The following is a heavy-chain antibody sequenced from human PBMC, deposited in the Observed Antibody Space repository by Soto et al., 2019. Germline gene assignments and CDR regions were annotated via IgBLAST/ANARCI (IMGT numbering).Heavy chain of an antibody. D-gene: IGHD3-16*01. V-gene: IGHV3-23*01. Sequence: EGQLLQSGGDLVQPGGSLRLSCAGSGLTLRSYAMTWIRQTPEKGLEWVSTISGRSGVPSYADSVNGRFNVSRDNSKNTLYLQMNSLRPDDTAIYYCAKGGPFTGGFDPWGQGTLVTVAS. J-gene: IGHJ5*02. CDR1: GLTLRSYA. CDR2: ISGRSGVP. CDR3: AKGGPFTGGFDP.